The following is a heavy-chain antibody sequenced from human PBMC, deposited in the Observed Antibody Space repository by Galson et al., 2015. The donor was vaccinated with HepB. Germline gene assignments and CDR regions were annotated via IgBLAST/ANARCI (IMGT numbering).Heavy chain of an antibody. Sequence: CAISGDSVSSNSVTWNWIRQSPSRGLEWLGRTYYRSKWFNDYAISVKSRITINPDTSKNQFSLQLNSVTPEDTAIYYCAREDLGAFDIWAKGQLSPSLQ. V-gene: IGHV6-1*01. CDR3: AREDLGAFDI. D-gene: IGHD7-27*01. CDR2: TYYRSKWFN. J-gene: IGHJ3*02. CDR1: GDSVSSNSVT.